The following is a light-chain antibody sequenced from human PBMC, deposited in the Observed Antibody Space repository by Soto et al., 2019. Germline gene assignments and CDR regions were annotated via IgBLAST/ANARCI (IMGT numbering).Light chain of an antibody. Sequence: DIEMTQSPSSLSACVGDRVTITCRASQDISVYLACYQQKPGKVPKLLIYSASTLQSGVPSRFSGSGSGTEFTLTISSLQPEDVATYYCQKFNTAPLTFGQGTRLEIK. V-gene: IGKV1-27*01. CDR3: QKFNTAPLT. CDR2: SAS. J-gene: IGKJ5*01. CDR1: QDISVY.